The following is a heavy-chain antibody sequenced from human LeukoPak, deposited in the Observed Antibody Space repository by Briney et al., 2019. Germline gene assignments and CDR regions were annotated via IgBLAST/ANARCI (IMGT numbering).Heavy chain of an antibody. CDR3: ARDEAADGWNAFDI. CDR2: INPNSGGT. V-gene: IGHV1-2*02. CDR1: GYTFTGYY. Sequence: VASVKVSCKASGYTFTGYYMHWVRQAPGQGLEWMGWINPNSGGTNYAQKFQGRVTMTRDTSISTAYMELSRLRSDDTAVYYCARDEAADGWNAFDIWGQGTMVTVSS. D-gene: IGHD6-13*01. J-gene: IGHJ3*02.